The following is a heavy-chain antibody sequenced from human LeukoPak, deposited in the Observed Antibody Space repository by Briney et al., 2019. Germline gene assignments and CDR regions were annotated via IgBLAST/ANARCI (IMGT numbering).Heavy chain of an antibody. J-gene: IGHJ4*02. CDR2: MNPNSGNT. V-gene: IGHV1-8*01. D-gene: IGHD1-7*01. CDR1: GYTFTSFD. CDR3: ARDHLYNWNYEPFDY. Sequence: GASVKVSCKASGYTFTSFDINWVRQATGQGLEWVGWMNPNSGNTAYAQKLQGRVTMTTDTSTSTAYMELRSLRSDDTAVYYCARDHLYNWNYEPFDYWGQGTLVTVSS.